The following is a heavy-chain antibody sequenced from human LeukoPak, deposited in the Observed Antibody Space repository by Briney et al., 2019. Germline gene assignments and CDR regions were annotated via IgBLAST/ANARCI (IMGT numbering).Heavy chain of an antibody. J-gene: IGHJ3*02. CDR3: APNGGGARGDAFDI. CDR2: ISYDGSNK. V-gene: IGHV3-30*04. Sequence: PGGSLRLSCAASGFTFSSYAMHWVRQAPGKGLEWVAVISYDGSNKYYADSVKGRFTISRDNSKNTLYLQMNSLRAEDTAVYYCAPNGGGARGDAFDIWGQGTMVTVSS. D-gene: IGHD1-26*01. CDR1: GFTFSSYA.